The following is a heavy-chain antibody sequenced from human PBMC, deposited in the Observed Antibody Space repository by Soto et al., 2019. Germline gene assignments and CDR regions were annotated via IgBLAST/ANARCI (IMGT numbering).Heavy chain of an antibody. J-gene: IGHJ5*02. D-gene: IGHD2-2*01. V-gene: IGHV1-18*01. CDR2: ISLYSDGT. Sequence: GASVKVSCKTSGYPFSNYGITWVRQDPGQPLQWLGWISLYSDGTNYAQKFQGRVSMTTDTSTTTAYMELRSLRSDDTAVYYCARVGPGADAWLGPWGQGTLVTVSS. CDR3: ARVGPGADAWLGP. CDR1: GYPFSNYG.